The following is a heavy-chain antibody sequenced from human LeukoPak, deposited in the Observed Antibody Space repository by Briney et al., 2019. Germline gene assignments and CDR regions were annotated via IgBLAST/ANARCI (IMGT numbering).Heavy chain of an antibody. D-gene: IGHD3-16*01. J-gene: IGHJ3*02. CDR2: IYPGDSDT. CDR3: ARHTQYDVGAFDI. CDR1: GYSFTSYW. V-gene: IGHV5-51*01. Sequence: GESLKISCKGSGYSFTSYWISWVRQMPGKGLEWMGIIYPGDSDTRYSPSFQGQVTISADKSISTAYLQWSSLKASDAAMYYCARHTQYDVGAFDIWGQGTMVTVSS.